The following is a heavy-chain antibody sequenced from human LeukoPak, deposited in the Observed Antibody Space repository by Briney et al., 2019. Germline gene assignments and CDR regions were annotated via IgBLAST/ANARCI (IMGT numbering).Heavy chain of an antibody. CDR1: GFTFSDYY. V-gene: IGHV3-11*01. CDR2: LSTSGDIM. D-gene: IGHD4-23*01. Sequence: GGSLRLSCAASGFTFSDYYMSWIRQAPGKGLEWVSYLSTSGDIMYYAGSVKGRFTISRDNAKNSLYLEMDSLRAEDTAVYYCARGHYGGNPADAFDIWGQGTMVTVS. CDR3: ARGHYGGNPADAFDI. J-gene: IGHJ3*02.